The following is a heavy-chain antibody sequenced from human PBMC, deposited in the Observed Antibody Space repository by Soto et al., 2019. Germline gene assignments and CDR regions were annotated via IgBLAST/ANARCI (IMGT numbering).Heavy chain of an antibody. CDR3: AKGGTPMNPFDP. Sequence: PGGFLRLSCAASGFTFSSYAMSWVRQAPGKGLEWVSGISASGGSTYYADSVKGRFTISRDNSKNTLYLQMNSLRAEDTAVYYCAKGGTPMNPFDPWGQGTLVTVSS. CDR2: ISASGGST. D-gene: IGHD5-18*01. CDR1: GFTFSSYA. J-gene: IGHJ5*02. V-gene: IGHV3-23*01.